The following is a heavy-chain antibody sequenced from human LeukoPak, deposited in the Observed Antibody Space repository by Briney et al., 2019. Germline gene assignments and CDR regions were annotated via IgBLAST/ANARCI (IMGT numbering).Heavy chain of an antibody. CDR3: ASRGDRIAAAH. Sequence: SGALSLTRAVYFGTLSGYLWNWIRQSPGKGLEWVGEVNDSGSTKFNPPLRSPVTISVDTAKNQFSRKRSSVTAADKAAYYCASRGDRIAAAHWGQRTLVTVS. CDR1: FGTLSGYL. V-gene: IGHV4-34*01. J-gene: IGHJ4*02. D-gene: IGHD6-13*01. CDR2: VNDSGST.